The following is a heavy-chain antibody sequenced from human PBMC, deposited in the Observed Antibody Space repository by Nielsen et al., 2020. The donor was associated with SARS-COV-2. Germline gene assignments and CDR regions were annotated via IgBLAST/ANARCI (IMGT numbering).Heavy chain of an antibody. V-gene: IGHV1-3*04. CDR3: ARSRGCSATSCFFDY. Sequence: ASAKVSCNASGYTFTAYAIHWLRHDLAQRLEWMGWINSDSGNTKYSQKFWGRVTITGDTSASTAYMELSGLSSEDTAVYYCARSRGCSATSCFFDYWGQGALVTVSS. D-gene: IGHD2-2*01. J-gene: IGHJ4*02. CDR1: GYTFTAYA. CDR2: INSDSGNT.